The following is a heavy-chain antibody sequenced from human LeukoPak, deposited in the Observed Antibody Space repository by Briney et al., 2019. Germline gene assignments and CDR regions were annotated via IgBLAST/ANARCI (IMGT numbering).Heavy chain of an antibody. Sequence: GGSLRLSCAASGFAYEDFAMNWVRHGPGKGLEWVAGISWNSGAIGYAGSVKGRFTISRDNARNSMYLQMNSLRVEDTALYYCAKGRTTRYLDWLSRTGGDFDFWGQGTLVTVSS. CDR1: GFAYEDFA. J-gene: IGHJ4*02. CDR3: AKGRTTRYLDWLSRTGGDFDF. V-gene: IGHV3-9*01. D-gene: IGHD3-9*01. CDR2: ISWNSGAI.